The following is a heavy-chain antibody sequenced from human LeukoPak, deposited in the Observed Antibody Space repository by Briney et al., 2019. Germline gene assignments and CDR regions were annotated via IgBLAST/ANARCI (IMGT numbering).Heavy chain of an antibody. CDR2: ISSSGSTI. Sequence: GGSLRLSCAASGFTFSSYEMNWVRQAPGKGLEWVSYISSSGSTIYYADSVKGRFTISRDNAKHSLYLQVNILRAEDTAVYYCARAGSARSRDYWGQGTLVIVSS. V-gene: IGHV3-48*03. D-gene: IGHD6-19*01. CDR1: GFTFSSYE. J-gene: IGHJ4*02. CDR3: ARAGSARSRDY.